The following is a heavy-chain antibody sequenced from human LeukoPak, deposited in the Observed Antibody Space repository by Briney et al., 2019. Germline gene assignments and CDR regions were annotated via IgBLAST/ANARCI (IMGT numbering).Heavy chain of an antibody. V-gene: IGHV4-39*01. CDR2: IFYSGST. Sequence: SETLSLTCTVSGASISSSTYYWGWIRQPPGKGLEWIGSIFYSGSTYYNPSLKSRVTISVDTSKNQFSLKLNSVTAPHTAVYYCARLRDFWSGSDSVHWGQGTLVTVSS. D-gene: IGHD3-3*01. CDR1: GASISSSTYY. CDR3: ARLRDFWSGSDSVH. J-gene: IGHJ4*02.